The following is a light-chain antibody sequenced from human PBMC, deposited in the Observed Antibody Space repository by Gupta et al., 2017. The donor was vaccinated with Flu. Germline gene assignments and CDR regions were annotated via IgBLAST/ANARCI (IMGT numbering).Light chain of an antibody. V-gene: IGKV1-17*01. Sequence: DIQVTQSPSSLSGSVGDRVTITCRTSQGIGNDLAWFQQKPGKAPKRLIYGPSSLQTGVPSRFSGSGSGTEFTLTISSLQPEDFATYYCLHHNTYPYIFGQGTKLEIK. CDR2: GPS. CDR3: LHHNTYPYI. CDR1: QGIGND. J-gene: IGKJ2*01.